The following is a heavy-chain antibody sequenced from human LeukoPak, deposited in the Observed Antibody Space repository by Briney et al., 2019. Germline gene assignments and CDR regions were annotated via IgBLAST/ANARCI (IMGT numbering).Heavy chain of an antibody. CDR1: GGSISSSIYY. Sequence: SETLSLTCTVSGGSISSSIYYWGWIRQPPGKGLEWIGSIYYSGSTYYNPSLKSRVTISVDTSKNQFSLKLSSVTAADTAVYYCATLLRVTTLDYWGQGTLVTVSS. CDR2: IYYSGST. D-gene: IGHD4-17*01. V-gene: IGHV4-39*01. J-gene: IGHJ4*02. CDR3: ATLLRVTTLDY.